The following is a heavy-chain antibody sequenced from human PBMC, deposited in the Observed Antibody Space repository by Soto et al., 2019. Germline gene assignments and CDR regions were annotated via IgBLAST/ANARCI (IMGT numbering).Heavy chain of an antibody. CDR1: VGTFSSYA. CDR3: ARMLTIAGNYYDGMDV. CDR2: SIPIFGTA. Sequence: QVQLVQSGAEVKKPGSSVKVSCKASVGTFSSYAISWVRQAPGQGLEWMGGSIPIFGTANYAQKFQGRVTITADESTSTAYMELSSLRSEDTAVYYCARMLTIAGNYYDGMDVWGQGTTVTVSS. V-gene: IGHV1-69*01. J-gene: IGHJ6*02. D-gene: IGHD2-8*01.